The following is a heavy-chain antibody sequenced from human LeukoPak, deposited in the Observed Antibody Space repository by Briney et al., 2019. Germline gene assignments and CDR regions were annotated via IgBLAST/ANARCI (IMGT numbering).Heavy chain of an antibody. V-gene: IGHV4-39*01. J-gene: IGHJ5*02. CDR1: GGSISSSSYY. D-gene: IGHD3-9*01. Sequence: SETLSLTCTVSGGSISSSSYYWGWIRQPPGKGWEWCGSIYYGGSTYYNPSLKSRVTISVDTSKNPFSLKPSSVTAADTAVYYCAEYSVLRYVDWLEFDPWGQGNLFTVSS. CDR2: IYYGGST. CDR3: AEYSVLRYVDWLEFDP.